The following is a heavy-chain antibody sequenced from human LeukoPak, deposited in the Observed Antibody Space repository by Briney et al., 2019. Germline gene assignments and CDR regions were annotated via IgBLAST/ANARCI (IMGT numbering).Heavy chain of an antibody. Sequence: PSETLSLTCTVSGGSISSCYWSWIRQPAGKGLEWIGRIYTSGSTNYNPSLKSRVTMSVDTSKNQFSLKLSSVTAADTAVYYCAREGYQLLFGWFDPWGQGTLVTVSS. D-gene: IGHD2-2*01. CDR2: IYTSGST. CDR1: GGSISSCY. CDR3: AREGYQLLFGWFDP. V-gene: IGHV4-4*07. J-gene: IGHJ5*02.